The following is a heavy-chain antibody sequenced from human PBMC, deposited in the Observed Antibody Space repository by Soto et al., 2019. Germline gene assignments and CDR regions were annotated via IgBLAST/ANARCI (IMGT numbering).Heavy chain of an antibody. Sequence: GGSLRLSCAASGFTFSSYAMSWVRQAPGKGLEWVSAISGSGGSTYYADSVKGRFTISRDNSKNTLYLQMNILRAEDTAVYYCAKAPLTRKTPSNDYWGQGTLVTVSS. J-gene: IGHJ4*02. CDR3: AKAPLTRKTPSNDY. CDR2: ISGSGGST. D-gene: IGHD4-4*01. CDR1: GFTFSSYA. V-gene: IGHV3-23*01.